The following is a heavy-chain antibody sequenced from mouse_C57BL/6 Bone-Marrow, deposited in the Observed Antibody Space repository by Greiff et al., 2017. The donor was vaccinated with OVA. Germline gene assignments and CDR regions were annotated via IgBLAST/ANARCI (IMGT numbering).Heavy chain of an antibody. CDR2: ISDGGSYT. Sequence: VQLQESGGGLVKPGGSLKLSCAASGFTFSSYAMSWVRQTPEKRLEWVATISDGGSYTYYPDNVKGRFTISRDNAKNNLYLQMSHLKSEDTAMYYCARTYSNYAMDYWGQGTSVTVSS. V-gene: IGHV5-4*01. J-gene: IGHJ4*01. CDR1: GFTFSSYA. D-gene: IGHD2-5*01. CDR3: ARTYSNYAMDY.